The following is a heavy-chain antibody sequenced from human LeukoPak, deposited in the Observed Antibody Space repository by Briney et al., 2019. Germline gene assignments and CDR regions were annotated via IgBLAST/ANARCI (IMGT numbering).Heavy chain of an antibody. CDR3: ARDSEDGSGSYYHSWGNWFDP. CDR1: GFTFSSYS. V-gene: IGHV3-21*01. CDR2: ISSSSSYI. D-gene: IGHD3-10*01. Sequence: GGSLRLSCAASGFTFSSYSMNWVRQAPGKGLEWVSSISSSSSYIYYADSVKGRFTISRDNAKNSLYLQMNSLRAEDTAVYYCARDSEDGSGSYYHSWGNWFDPWGQGTLVTVSS. J-gene: IGHJ5*02.